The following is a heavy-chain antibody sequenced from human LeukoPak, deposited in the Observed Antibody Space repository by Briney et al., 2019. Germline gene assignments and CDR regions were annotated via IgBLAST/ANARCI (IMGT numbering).Heavy chain of an antibody. Sequence: PGGSLRLSCAASGFTFSDHYMDWVRQAPGKGLEWVGRIGNKADSYSTAYAASVNGRSTISRDDSKNSLYLQMNSLKTEDTAVYYCATLVVAGGGTFDYWGQGSLVTVSS. V-gene: IGHV3-72*01. D-gene: IGHD6-19*01. CDR2: IGNKADSYST. CDR1: GFTFSDHY. CDR3: ATLVVAGGGTFDY. J-gene: IGHJ4*02.